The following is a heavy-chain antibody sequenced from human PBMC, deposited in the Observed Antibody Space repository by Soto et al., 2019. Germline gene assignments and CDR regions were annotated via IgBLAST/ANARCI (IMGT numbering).Heavy chain of an antibody. J-gene: IGHJ5*02. CDR1: GYSFSGYY. CDR3: ARDPRMVRAVSSRMNWFDP. D-gene: IGHD3-10*01. CDR2: INPYTGNT. V-gene: IGHV1-2*02. Sequence: QVQLVQSGAEVKKPGASVKVSCRASGYSFSGYYMHWVRQAPGQGPEWVGWINPYTGNTNYAQKFQGRLRLTRDTVNSTAYMELSGLRSDDTAVYYCARDPRMVRAVSSRMNWFDPWGQGTLVTVSS.